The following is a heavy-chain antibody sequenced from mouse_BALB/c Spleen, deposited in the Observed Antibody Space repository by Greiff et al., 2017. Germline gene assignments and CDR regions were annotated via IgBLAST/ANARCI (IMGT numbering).Heavy chain of an antibody. CDR3: ARGRESFDY. CDR2: IYPGNVNT. CDR1: GYTFTSYY. J-gene: IGHJ2*01. Sequence: QVQLQQSGPELVKPGASVRISCKASGYTFTSYYIHWVKQRPGQGPEWIGWIYPGNVNTKYNEKFKGKATLTADKSSSTAYMQLSSLTSEDSAVYFCARGRESFDYWGQGTTLTVSS. V-gene: IGHV1S56*01.